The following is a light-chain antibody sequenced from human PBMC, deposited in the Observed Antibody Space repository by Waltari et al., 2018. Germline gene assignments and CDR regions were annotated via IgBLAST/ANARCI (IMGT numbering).Light chain of an antibody. Sequence: QSALTQPRSVSGSPGQSVTISCTGTSSDVGGYNYVSWYQQHPGKAPKPMIYDVSKRPPGVPDRFAGSKSGNTASLTISGLQADDEADYYCCSYAGSYTGVFGTGSKVTVL. V-gene: IGLV2-11*01. J-gene: IGLJ1*01. CDR1: SSDVGGYNY. CDR2: DVS. CDR3: CSYAGSYTGV.